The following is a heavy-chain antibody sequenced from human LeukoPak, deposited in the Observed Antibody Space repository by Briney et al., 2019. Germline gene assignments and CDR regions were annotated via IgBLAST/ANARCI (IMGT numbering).Heavy chain of an antibody. Sequence: SETLSLTCTVSDGSISNYYWSWVRQPPGKGLEWIAYVDNSGSTNYNPSLRRRVTISIDTSRNQFSLKLSSVTAADTAVYYCARTDYYDSSVIYYYALDIWGQGTMVTVPS. J-gene: IGHJ3*02. CDR1: DGSISNYY. CDR2: VDNSGST. CDR3: ARTDYYDSSVIYYYALDI. D-gene: IGHD3-22*01. V-gene: IGHV4-59*01.